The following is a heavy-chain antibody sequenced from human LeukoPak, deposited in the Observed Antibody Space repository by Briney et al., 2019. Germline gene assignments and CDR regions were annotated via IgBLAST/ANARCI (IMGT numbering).Heavy chain of an antibody. D-gene: IGHD4-11*01. CDR2: INPNTGDT. CDR3: ARTLSTTVNDY. Sequence: AASVKVSCKASGYAFTAYFMHWVRQAPGQGLEWMGRINPNTGDTISAQKFQGRVTMTRDTSISTVDMELARLRSDDTAVYYCARTLSTTVNDYWGQGTLVTVSS. J-gene: IGHJ4*02. CDR1: GYAFTAYF. V-gene: IGHV1-2*06.